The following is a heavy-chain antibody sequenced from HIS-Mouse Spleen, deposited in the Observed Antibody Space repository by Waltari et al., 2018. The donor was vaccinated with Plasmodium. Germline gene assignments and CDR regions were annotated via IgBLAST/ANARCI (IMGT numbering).Heavy chain of an antibody. J-gene: IGHJ4*02. Sequence: QVQLQQWGAGLLKPSETLSLTCAVYGGSFSGYYWSWIRQPPGKGLEWIGEIIHSGSTNYNPSLKSRVTISVDTSKNQFSLKLSSVTAADTAVYYCARLVVVASKDSYWGQGTLVTVSS. D-gene: IGHD2-15*01. CDR2: IIHSGST. CDR1: GGSFSGYY. V-gene: IGHV4-34*12. CDR3: ARLVVVASKDSY.